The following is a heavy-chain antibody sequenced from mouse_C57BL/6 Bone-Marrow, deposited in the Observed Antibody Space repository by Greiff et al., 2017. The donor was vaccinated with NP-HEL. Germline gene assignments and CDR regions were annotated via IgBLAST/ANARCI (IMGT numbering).Heavy chain of an antibody. Sequence: VQLQQPGAELVKPGASVKLSCKASGYTFTSYWMPWVKQRPGQGLEWIGEIDPSDSYTNYNQKFKGKATLTVDTSSSTAYMQLSSLTSEDSAVYYCARWKLRPYDFDYWGQGTTLTVSS. V-gene: IGHV1-50*01. CDR2: IDPSDSYT. CDR1: GYTFTSYW. CDR3: ARWKLRPYDFDY. J-gene: IGHJ2*01. D-gene: IGHD3-2*02.